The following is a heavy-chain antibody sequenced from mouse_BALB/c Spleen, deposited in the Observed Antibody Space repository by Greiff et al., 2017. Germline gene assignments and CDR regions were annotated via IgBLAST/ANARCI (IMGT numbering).Heavy chain of an antibody. CDR1: GYTFTSYW. CDR3: VRDDSAY. V-gene: IGHV1-80*01. Sequence: QVQLQQPGSELVRPGASVKLSCKASGYTFTSYWMNWVKQRPGQGLEWIGQIYPGDGDTNYNGKFKGKATLTADKSSNTAYMQLSSLTSEDSAVYFCVRDDSAYWGQGTLVTVSA. J-gene: IGHJ3*01. CDR2: IYPGDGDT.